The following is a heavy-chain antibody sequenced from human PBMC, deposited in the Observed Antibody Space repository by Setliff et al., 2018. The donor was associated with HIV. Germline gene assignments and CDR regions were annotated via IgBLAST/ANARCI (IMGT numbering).Heavy chain of an antibody. CDR2: INVGKGDT. CDR3: ARGALLAVFDFDH. V-gene: IGHV1-3*01. D-gene: IGHD2-21*01. CDR1: GYTFTTYS. Sequence: ASVKVSCKASGYTFTTYSIHWVRQATGQSLEWMGWINVGKGDTKCSQELQDRITLTTDTSANSAYMELSSLRSDDTAVYFCARGALLAVFDFDHWGHGTLVTVSS. J-gene: IGHJ4*01.